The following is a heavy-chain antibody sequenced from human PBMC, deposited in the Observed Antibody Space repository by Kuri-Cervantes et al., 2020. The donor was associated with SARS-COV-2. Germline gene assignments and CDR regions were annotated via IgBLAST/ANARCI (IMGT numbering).Heavy chain of an antibody. CDR1: GYSISSGYY. V-gene: IGHV4-38-2*02. Sequence: SETLSLTCAVSGYSISSGYYWGWIRQPPGKGLEWIGEINHSGSTNYNPSLKSRVTISVDTSKNQFSLKLSSVTAADTAVYYCAREYCSSTSCYGAFDIWGQGTMVTVSS. CDR2: INHSGST. D-gene: IGHD2-2*01. CDR3: AREYCSSTSCYGAFDI. J-gene: IGHJ3*02.